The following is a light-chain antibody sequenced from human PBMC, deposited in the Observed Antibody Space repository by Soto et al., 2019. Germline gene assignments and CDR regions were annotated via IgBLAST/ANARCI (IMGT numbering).Light chain of an antibody. V-gene: IGKV3-20*01. Sequence: IVLTHSPGTLSLSPGERATLSCRASQSVSSSYLAWYQQKPGQAPRLLIYAASSRATGIPDRFSGSGSGTDFALTISRLEPEDFAVYYCQQYVSSPQRALGVRTQVDIK. J-gene: IGKJ4*01. CDR2: AAS. CDR3: QQYVSSPQRA. CDR1: QSVSSSY.